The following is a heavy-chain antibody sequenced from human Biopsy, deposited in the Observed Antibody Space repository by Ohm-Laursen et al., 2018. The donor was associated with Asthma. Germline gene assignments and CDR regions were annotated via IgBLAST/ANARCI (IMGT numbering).Heavy chain of an antibody. V-gene: IGHV3-23*01. CDR1: GFTFSSFA. D-gene: IGHD4-17*01. CDR3: ATFPYGDYLPLDY. CDR2: ITRSTGRT. Sequence: SLRLSCAASGFTFSSFAMSWVRQAPGKGLEWVSAITRSTGRTDYADSVKGRFTISRDNSKNTLYLQMNSLRAEDTAVYYCATFPYGDYLPLDYWGQGTLVTVSS. J-gene: IGHJ4*02.